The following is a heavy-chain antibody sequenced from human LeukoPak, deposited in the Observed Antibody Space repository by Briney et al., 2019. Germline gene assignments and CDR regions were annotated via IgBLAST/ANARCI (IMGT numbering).Heavy chain of an antibody. Sequence: TAGGSLRLSCAASGFTFSDYYMSWIRQAPGKGLEWVSYISNSGNTIYYADSVKGRFTISRDNAKNSLYLQMNSLRVDDTAVYYCARDMTLVTIGHAAFDIWGQGTFVTVSS. CDR1: GFTFSDYY. V-gene: IGHV3-11*01. J-gene: IGHJ3*02. CDR2: ISNSGNTI. D-gene: IGHD4/OR15-4a*01. CDR3: ARDMTLVTIGHAAFDI.